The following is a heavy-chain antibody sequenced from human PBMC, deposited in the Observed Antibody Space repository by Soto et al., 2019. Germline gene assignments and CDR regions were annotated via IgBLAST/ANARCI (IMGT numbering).Heavy chain of an antibody. Sequence: ASVKVSCKASGYTFTSYDINWVRQATGQGLEWMGWMNPNSGNTGYAQKFQGRVTMTRNTSISTAYMELSSLRSEDTAVYYCARATVTTRKRHYYYYYLDVWGKGTTVTVSS. CDR1: GYTFTSYD. CDR3: ARATVTTRKRHYYYYYLDV. D-gene: IGHD4-17*01. J-gene: IGHJ6*03. CDR2: MNPNSGNT. V-gene: IGHV1-8*01.